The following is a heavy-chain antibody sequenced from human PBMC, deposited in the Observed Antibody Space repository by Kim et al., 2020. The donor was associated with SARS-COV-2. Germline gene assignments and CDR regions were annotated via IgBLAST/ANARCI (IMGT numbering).Heavy chain of an antibody. D-gene: IGHD1-26*01. CDR3: ARDPGWGSGSYLDY. V-gene: IGHV3-64*01. J-gene: IGHJ4*02. Sequence: YANSVKGRFTISRDHSKTPLYLQMGRLRAEDMAVYYCARDPGWGSGSYLDYWGQGTLVTVSS.